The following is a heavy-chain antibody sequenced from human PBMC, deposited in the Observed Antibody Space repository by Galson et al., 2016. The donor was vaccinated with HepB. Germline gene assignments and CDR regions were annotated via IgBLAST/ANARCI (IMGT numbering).Heavy chain of an antibody. Sequence: SLRLSCAVSGFSLSDSYMTWVRQTPGERLEWVSVVYGGGTTYYADSVKGRFTISRDTSKNTVYLQMNSLRVEDTAVYYCVRNLYTTSRVSWGQGTLVTVSS. CDR1: GFSLSDSY. V-gene: IGHV3-66*01. D-gene: IGHD2-2*02. J-gene: IGHJ5*02. CDR3: VRNLYTTSRVS. CDR2: VYGGGTT.